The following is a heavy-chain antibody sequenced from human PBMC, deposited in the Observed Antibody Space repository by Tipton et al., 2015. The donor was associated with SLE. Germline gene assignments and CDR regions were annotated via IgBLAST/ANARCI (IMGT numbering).Heavy chain of an antibody. D-gene: IGHD3-22*01. CDR2: ISSSSTYI. Sequence: SLRLSCAASGFTFSSYSMNWVRQAPGKGLEWVSSISSSSTYIYYADSVKGRFTISRDNAKNSLYLQMNSLRAEDTAVYYCARDTYYDDSSGYYSYYYYYGMDVWGQVTTVTVSS. CDR1: GFTFSSYS. V-gene: IGHV3-21*03. J-gene: IGHJ6*02. CDR3: ARDTYYDDSSGYYSYYYYYGMDV.